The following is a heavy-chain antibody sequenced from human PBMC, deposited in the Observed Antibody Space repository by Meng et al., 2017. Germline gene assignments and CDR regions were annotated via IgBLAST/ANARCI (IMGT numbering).Heavy chain of an antibody. J-gene: IGHJ6*02. CDR3: AREFRRYCSGGSCYSRGGYYYGMDV. Sequence: GESLKISCAASGFTFSSYSMNWVRQAPGKGLEWFSSISSRSSYIYYADSVKGRFTISRDNATNSLSLQMNSLRAEDTAVYYCAREFRRYCSGGSCYSRGGYYYGMDVWGQGTTVTVSS. CDR2: ISSRSSYI. CDR1: GFTFSSYS. V-gene: IGHV3-21*01. D-gene: IGHD2-15*01.